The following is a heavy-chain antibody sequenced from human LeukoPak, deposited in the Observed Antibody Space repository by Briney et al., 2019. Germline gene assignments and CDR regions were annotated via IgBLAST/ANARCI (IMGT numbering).Heavy chain of an antibody. Sequence: GGSLRLSCAASDFTFSTFYMSWVRQAPGKGLEWVSSISSGGSYIYYADSVRGRFTISRDDAKNSLYLQMSSLRVEDTAVYFCAREARRADSFDYWGQGTLVTVSS. D-gene: IGHD1-14*01. CDR1: DFTFSTFY. CDR2: ISSGGSYI. V-gene: IGHV3-21*01. J-gene: IGHJ4*02. CDR3: AREARRADSFDY.